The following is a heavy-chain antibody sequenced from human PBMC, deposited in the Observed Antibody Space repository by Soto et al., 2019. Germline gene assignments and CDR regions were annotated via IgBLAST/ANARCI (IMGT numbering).Heavy chain of an antibody. CDR1: GFAFSSHP. J-gene: IGHJ3*02. CDR3: ARRSFGSSRSFDI. D-gene: IGHD6-6*01. V-gene: IGHV3-23*01. Sequence: GGSLRLSCTGSGFAFSSHPMSWVRQAPERGLEWVSGISDGGDLTYNADSVRGRFTISRDNSKNTLFLQMNSLRVEDTAVYYCARRSFGSSRSFDIWGQGTMVTVSS. CDR2: ISDGGDLT.